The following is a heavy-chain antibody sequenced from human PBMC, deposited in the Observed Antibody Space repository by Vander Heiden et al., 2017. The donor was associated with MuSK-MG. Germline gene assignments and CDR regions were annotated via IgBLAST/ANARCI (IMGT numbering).Heavy chain of an antibody. V-gene: IGHV3-48*01. CDR2: ISSSSSTI. J-gene: IGHJ6*02. CDR1: GFPFSIYT. CDR3: ARDAVAVAGMYYYYGMDV. D-gene: IGHD6-19*01. Sequence: EVQLVESGGVLVQPGGSLRLSCAASGFPFSIYTMNWVRQAQGKGLEWVSYISSSSSTIYYADSVKGRFTSSRDNAKNARYRQMNSLRAEDTAVYYCARDAVAVAGMYYYYGMDVWGQGTTVTVSS.